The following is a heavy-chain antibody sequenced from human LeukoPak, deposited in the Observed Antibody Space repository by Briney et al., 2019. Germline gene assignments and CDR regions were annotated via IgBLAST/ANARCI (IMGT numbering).Heavy chain of an antibody. CDR1: GFSFSGYG. Sequence: GGSLRLSCEASGFSFSGYGMHWVRQAPGRVLQWVAFIRNDGSNKYYADSVKGRFAISRDNSKNTLYLQMNSLRAEDTAVYYCAKDGGWGFSYWGQGTLVAVSS. CDR2: IRNDGSNK. V-gene: IGHV3-30*02. CDR3: AKDGGWGFSY. D-gene: IGHD2-8*01. J-gene: IGHJ4*02.